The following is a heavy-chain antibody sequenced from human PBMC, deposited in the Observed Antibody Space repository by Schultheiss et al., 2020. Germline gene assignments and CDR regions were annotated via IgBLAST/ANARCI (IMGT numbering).Heavy chain of an antibody. CDR2: INAGNGNT. CDR1: GYTFTSYD. V-gene: IGHV1-3*01. J-gene: IGHJ3*02. D-gene: IGHD1-26*01. Sequence: ASVKVSCKASGYTFTSYDINWVRQAPGQRLEWMGWINAGNGNTKYSQKFQGRVTITRDTSASTAYMELSSLRSEDTAVYYCARQSSGSLLVNAFDIWGQGKMVTVSS. CDR3: ARQSSGSLLVNAFDI.